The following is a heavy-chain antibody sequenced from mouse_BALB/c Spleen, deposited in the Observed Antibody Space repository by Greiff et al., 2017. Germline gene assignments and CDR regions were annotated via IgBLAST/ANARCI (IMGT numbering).Heavy chain of an antibody. CDR3: ARLRYAVGYAMDY. CDR1: GYSITSGYY. Sequence: EVQLVESGPGLVKPSQSLSLTCSVTGYSITSGYYWNWIRQFPGNKLEWMGYISYDGSNNYNPSLKNRISITRDTSKNQFFLKLNSVTTEDTATYYCARLRYAVGYAMDYWGQGTSVTVSS. D-gene: IGHD2-14*01. J-gene: IGHJ4*01. CDR2: ISYDGSN. V-gene: IGHV3-6*02.